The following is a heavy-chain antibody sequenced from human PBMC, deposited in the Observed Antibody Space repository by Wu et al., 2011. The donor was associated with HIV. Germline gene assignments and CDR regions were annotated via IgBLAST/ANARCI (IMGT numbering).Heavy chain of an antibody. CDR3: ARDFTEALNFGGNSLKY. CDR2: INPTDDIT. J-gene: IGHJ4*02. V-gene: IGHV1-46*01. CDR1: GYTFTSYY. Sequence: QVQLVQSGAEVKKPGASVNVSCKASGYTFTSYYIHWVRQAPGQGLEWVGMINPTDDITSYAQKFQGRVTVTRDTSTRTVYMELNSLRSEDTAVYYCARDFTEALNFGGNSLKYWGQGSLVTVSS. D-gene: IGHD4-23*01.